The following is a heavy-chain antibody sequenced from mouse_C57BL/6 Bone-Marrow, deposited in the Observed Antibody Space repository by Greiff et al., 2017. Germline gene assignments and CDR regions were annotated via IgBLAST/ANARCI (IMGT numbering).Heavy chain of an antibody. J-gene: IGHJ2*01. CDR3: TTPLYYYGSTRDY. D-gene: IGHD1-1*01. CDR1: GFNIKDDY. V-gene: IGHV14-4*01. Sequence: VQLKQSGAELVRPGASVKLSCTASGFNIKDDYMHWVKQRPEQGLEWIGWIDPENGDTEYASKFQGKATITADTSSNTAYLQLSSLTSEDTAVYYCTTPLYYYGSTRDYWGQGTTLTVSS. CDR2: IDPENGDT.